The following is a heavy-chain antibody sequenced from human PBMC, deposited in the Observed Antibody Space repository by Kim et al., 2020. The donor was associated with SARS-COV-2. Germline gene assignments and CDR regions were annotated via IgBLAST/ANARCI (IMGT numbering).Heavy chain of an antibody. CDR2: INAGNGNT. V-gene: IGHV1-3*01. CDR1: GYTFTSYA. CDR3: ARDLRTYSGSYSINYFDY. Sequence: ASVKVSCKASGYTFTSYAMHWVRQAPGQRLEWMGWINAGNGNTKYSQKFQGRVTITRDTSASTAYMELSSLRSEDTAVYYCARDLRTYSGSYSINYFDYWGQGTLVTVSS. J-gene: IGHJ4*02. D-gene: IGHD1-26*01.